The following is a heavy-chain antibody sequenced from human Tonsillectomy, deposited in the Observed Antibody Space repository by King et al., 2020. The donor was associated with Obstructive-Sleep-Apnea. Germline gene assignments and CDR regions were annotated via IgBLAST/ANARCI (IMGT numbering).Heavy chain of an antibody. J-gene: IGHJ4*02. V-gene: IGHV3-74*01. D-gene: IGHD6-19*01. CDR3: ARGVQDTSDYFDF. Sequence: VQLVESGGGLVRPGESLRLSCLVSGFNFRNHLMHWVRQAPGKGLVWVSRVNGDGGTATYADAVRGRFTISRDNAKNTFYLQLDSLGAEDTAVYYCARGVQDTSDYFDFWGRGALVTVSP. CDR2: VNGDGGTA. CDR1: GFNFRNHL.